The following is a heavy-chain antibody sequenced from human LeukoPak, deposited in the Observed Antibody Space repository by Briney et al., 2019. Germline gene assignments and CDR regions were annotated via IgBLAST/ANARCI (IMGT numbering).Heavy chain of an antibody. Sequence: TSETLSLTCTVSGGSVSSGSYYWNWIRQPAGKGLEWIGQIYTGGITNYNPSLKSRVTISVDTSKNHFSLKLSSVTAADTAVYYCARSGLRYFDWSIVWGQGTLVTVSS. CDR3: ARSGLRYFDWSIV. CDR2: IYTGGIT. V-gene: IGHV4-61*09. CDR1: GGSVSSGSYY. J-gene: IGHJ4*02. D-gene: IGHD3-9*01.